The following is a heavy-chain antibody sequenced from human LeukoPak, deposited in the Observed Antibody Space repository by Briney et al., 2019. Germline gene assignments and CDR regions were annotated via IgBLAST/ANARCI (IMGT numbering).Heavy chain of an antibody. Sequence: SVKVSCKASGGTFSSYAISWVRQAPGQGLEWMGGIIPIFGTANYAQKFQGRVTITAGESTSTAYMELSSLRSEDTAVYYCAGFDYYGSRGYFQHWGQGTLVTVSS. CDR2: IIPIFGTA. CDR3: AGFDYYGSRGYFQH. V-gene: IGHV1-69*01. D-gene: IGHD3-10*01. J-gene: IGHJ1*01. CDR1: GGTFSSYA.